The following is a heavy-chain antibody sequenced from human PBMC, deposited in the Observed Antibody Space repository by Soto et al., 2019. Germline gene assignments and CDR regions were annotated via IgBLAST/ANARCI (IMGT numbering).Heavy chain of an antibody. CDR1: GVTVSSYA. V-gene: IGHV3-23*01. J-gene: IGHJ4*02. D-gene: IGHD6-13*01. Sequence: SPRLSCASSGVTVSSYAITGSVKAQGKGLEWVSAISGSGGSTYYADSVKGRFTISRDNSKNTLYMQMNSLRDVDTAVYYCAKDSRRNSWVYYFDYCGQGILVTSP. CDR2: ISGSGGST. CDR3: AKDSRRNSWVYYFDY.